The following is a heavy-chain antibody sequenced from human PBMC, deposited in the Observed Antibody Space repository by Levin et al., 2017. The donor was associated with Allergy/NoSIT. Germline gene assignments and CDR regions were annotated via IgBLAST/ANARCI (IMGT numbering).Heavy chain of an antibody. D-gene: IGHD2-15*01. V-gene: IGHV1-18*01. Sequence: PLASVKVSCKASGYTFTSYGISWVRQAPGQGLEWMGWISAYNGNTNYAQKLQGRVTMTTDTSTSTAYMELRSLRSDDTAVYYCARLGDYCSGGSCYPDFDYWGQGTLVTVSS. J-gene: IGHJ4*02. CDR3: ARLGDYCSGGSCYPDFDY. CDR2: ISAYNGNT. CDR1: GYTFTSYG.